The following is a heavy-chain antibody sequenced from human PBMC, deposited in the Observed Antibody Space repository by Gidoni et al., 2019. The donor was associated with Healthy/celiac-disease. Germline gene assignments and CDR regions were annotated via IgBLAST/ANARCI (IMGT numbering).Heavy chain of an antibody. Sequence: QVQLVQSGAEVKKPGSSVQVSCKASGGTFSSYAISWVRQAPGQGLEWMGGIIPIFGTANYAQKFQGRVTITADESTSTAYMELSSLRSEDTAVYYCARGNPPRYVWGSYRYTFDYWGQGTLVTVSS. J-gene: IGHJ4*02. D-gene: IGHD3-16*02. CDR2: IIPIFGTA. V-gene: IGHV1-69*01. CDR1: GGTFSSYA. CDR3: ARGNPPRYVWGSYRYTFDY.